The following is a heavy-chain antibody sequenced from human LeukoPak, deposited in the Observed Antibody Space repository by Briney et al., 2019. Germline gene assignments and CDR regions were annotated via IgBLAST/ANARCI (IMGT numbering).Heavy chain of an antibody. V-gene: IGHV3-33*06. CDR3: AKDSHDYSNYGFDY. CDR2: IWYDGSNK. CDR1: GFTFSSYD. D-gene: IGHD4-11*01. J-gene: IGHJ4*02. Sequence: PGGSLRLSCAASGFTFSSYDMHWVRQAPGKGLEWVAVIWYDGSNKYYADSVKGRFTISRDNSKHTLYLQMNSLRAEDTAVYYCAKDSHDYSNYGFDYWGQGTLVTVSS.